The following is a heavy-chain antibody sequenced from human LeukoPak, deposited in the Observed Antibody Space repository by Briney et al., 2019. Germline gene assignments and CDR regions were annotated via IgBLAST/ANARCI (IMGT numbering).Heavy chain of an antibody. CDR1: GFTFSSYA. CDR2: ISGSGGST. D-gene: IGHD4-17*01. J-gene: IGHJ4*02. V-gene: IGHV3-23*01. Sequence: GGSLRLSCAASGFTFSSYAMSWVRQAPGKGLEWVSAISGSGGSTYYTDSVKGRFTISRDNSKNTLYLQMNSLRAEDTAVYYCAKDQGYGDPLQGGLHVDYWGQGILVTVSS. CDR3: AKDQGYGDPLQGGLHVDY.